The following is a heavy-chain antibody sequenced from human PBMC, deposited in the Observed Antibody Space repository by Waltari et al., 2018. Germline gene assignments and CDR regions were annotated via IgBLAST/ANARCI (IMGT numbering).Heavy chain of an antibody. J-gene: IGHJ4*02. Sequence: QVQLQESGPGLVKPSETLSLTCTVSGGSITSYYWSWIRQSPGKGLEWIGYIYYSGSTNYNPSLTSRLTISVDRSNNQFSLNLTSMTAADTAVYYCARVGAPSSGFQRSQPFDYWGQGTLVTVSS. V-gene: IGHV4-59*01. D-gene: IGHD3-22*01. CDR2: IYYSGST. CDR1: GGSITSYY. CDR3: ARVGAPSSGFQRSQPFDY.